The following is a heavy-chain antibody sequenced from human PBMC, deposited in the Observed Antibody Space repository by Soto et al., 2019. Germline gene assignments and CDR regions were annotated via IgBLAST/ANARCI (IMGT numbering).Heavy chain of an antibody. CDR2: IYYSGST. V-gene: IGHV4-31*03. D-gene: IGHD6-19*01. J-gene: IGHJ4*02. CDR1: GGSISSGGYY. CDR3: ATLAVAGPDY. Sequence: QVQLQESGPGLVKPSQTLSLTCTVSGGSISSGGYYWSWIRQHPGKGLEWIGYIYYSGSTYYNPSLKSRVTISVDTSKNQFSLNLSYVTAADKAVYYCATLAVAGPDYWGQGTLVTVSS.